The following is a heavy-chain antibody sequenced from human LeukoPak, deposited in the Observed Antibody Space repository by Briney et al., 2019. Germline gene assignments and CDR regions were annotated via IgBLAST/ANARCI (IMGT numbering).Heavy chain of an antibody. CDR2: IIPIFGTA. CDR1: GGTFSSHA. J-gene: IGHJ1*01. D-gene: IGHD2-21*01. Sequence: SVKVSCKASGGTFSSHAISWVRQAPGQGLEWMGGIIPIFGTAKYAQKFQGRVTITADESTSTAYMELSSLRSEDTAVYYCARDSSEFRSLIPHWGQGTLVTVSS. CDR3: ARDSSEFRSLIPH. V-gene: IGHV1-69*13.